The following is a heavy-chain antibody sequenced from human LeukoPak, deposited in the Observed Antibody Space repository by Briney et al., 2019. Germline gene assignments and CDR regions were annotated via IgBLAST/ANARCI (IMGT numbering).Heavy chain of an antibody. CDR2: ISSSSSYT. D-gene: IGHD5-24*01. CDR1: GFIFSDYY. V-gene: IGHV3-11*05. CDR3: AREEMATPHDAFDI. Sequence: GGSLRLPCAASGFIFSDYYMSWIRQAPGKGLEWVSYISSSSSYTNYADSVKGRFAISRDNAKNSLYLQMNSLRAEDTAVYYCAREEMATPHDAFDIWGQGTMVTVSS. J-gene: IGHJ3*02.